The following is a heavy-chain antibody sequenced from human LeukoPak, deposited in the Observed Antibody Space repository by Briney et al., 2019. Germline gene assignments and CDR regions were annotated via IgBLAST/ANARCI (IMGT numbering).Heavy chain of an antibody. CDR2: IYYSGST. CDR1: GASISSYY. J-gene: IGHJ4*02. V-gene: IGHV4-59*01. Sequence: SETLSLTCAVSGASISSYYWSWIRQPPGKGVEWIGYIYYSGSTNYNPSLKSRVTISVDTSKNQFSLKLSSVTAADTAMYYCARENFDYGSGNYDYWGQGTLVTVSS. D-gene: IGHD3-10*01. CDR3: ARENFDYGSGNYDY.